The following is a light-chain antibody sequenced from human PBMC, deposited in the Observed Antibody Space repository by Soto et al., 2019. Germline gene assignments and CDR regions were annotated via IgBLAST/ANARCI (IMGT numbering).Light chain of an antibody. Sequence: NFMLTQPHSVSESPGKTVTISCTRSSGSIASNYVQWYQQRPGSAPTTVIYEHNQRPSGVPDRFSGSTDGSSNSASLTISGLQNEDEADYSCQSYDSNTVIFGGGTKVTVL. CDR1: SGSIASNY. V-gene: IGLV6-57*04. CDR2: EHN. CDR3: QSYDSNTVI. J-gene: IGLJ2*01.